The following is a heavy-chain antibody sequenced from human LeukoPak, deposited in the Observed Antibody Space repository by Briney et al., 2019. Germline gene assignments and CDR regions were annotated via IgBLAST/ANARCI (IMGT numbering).Heavy chain of an antibody. J-gene: IGHJ4*02. Sequence: GESLKISCKGSGYNFRNYWIGCVRRRPGEGLEVMGIIYPGDSDIRYTPSFQGQVTISVDRSVSTAYLQWNSLKASDTATYYCSRLKWGNPEPYYFDYWGQGTLVTVSS. CDR1: GYNFRNYW. D-gene: IGHD3-16*01. V-gene: IGHV5-51*01. CDR2: IYPGDSDI. CDR3: SRLKWGNPEPYYFDY.